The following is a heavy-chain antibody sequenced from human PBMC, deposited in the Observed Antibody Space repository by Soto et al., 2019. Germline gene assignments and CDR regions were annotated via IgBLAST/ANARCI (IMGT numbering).Heavy chain of an antibody. CDR1: GFTFSSYG. CDR2: ISYDGSNK. D-gene: IGHD2-21*02. J-gene: IGHJ6*02. Sequence: PGGSLRLSCAASGFTFSSYGMHWVRQAPGKGLEWVAVISYDGSNKYYADSAKGRFTISRDNSKNTLYLQMNSLRAEDTAVYYCAKDGPCGDCYPSLWYYYGMDVWGQGTTVTVSS. CDR3: AKDGPCGDCYPSLWYYYGMDV. V-gene: IGHV3-30*18.